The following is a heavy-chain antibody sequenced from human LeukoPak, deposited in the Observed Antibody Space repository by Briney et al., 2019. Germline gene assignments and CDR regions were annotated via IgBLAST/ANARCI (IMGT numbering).Heavy chain of an antibody. CDR2: IYPGDSDT. CDR1: GYSFSTYW. D-gene: IGHD6-13*01. J-gene: IGHJ4*02. CDR3: ARRPKRSSNWEY. V-gene: IGHV5-51*01. Sequence: GESLKISCKGSGYSFSTYWIGWVRQMPEKGPEWMGIIYPGDSDTRYSPSFQGQVTFSADKSITTAYLQWTSLKASDSAMYYCARRPKRSSNWEYRGQGTLVTVSS.